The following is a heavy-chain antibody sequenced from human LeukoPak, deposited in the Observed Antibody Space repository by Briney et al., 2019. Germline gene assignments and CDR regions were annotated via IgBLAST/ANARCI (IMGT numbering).Heavy chain of an antibody. CDR3: ARLYNWFDP. CDR2: INHSGST. CDR1: GGSFSGYY. Sequence: SETLSLTCAVYGGSFSGYYWSWIRQPPGKGLEWIGEINHSGSTNYNPSLKSRVTISVDTSKNQFSLKLSSVTAADTAVYYCARLYNWFDPWGQGTLVTVSS. J-gene: IGHJ5*02. V-gene: IGHV4-34*01.